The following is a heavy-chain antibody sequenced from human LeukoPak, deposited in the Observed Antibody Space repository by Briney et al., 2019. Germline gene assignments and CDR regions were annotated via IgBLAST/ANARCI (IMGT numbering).Heavy chain of an antibody. CDR2: ISYDGSNK. CDR3: ARGWDSSGYYYRSWSFDY. V-gene: IGHV3-30-3*01. J-gene: IGHJ4*02. CDR1: GFTFSSYA. D-gene: IGHD3-22*01. Sequence: GGSPRLSCAASGFTFSSYAMHWVRQAPGKGLEWVAVISYDGSNKYYADSVKGRFTISRDNSKNTLYLQMNSLRAEDTAVYYCARGWDSSGYYYRSWSFDYWGQGTLVTVSS.